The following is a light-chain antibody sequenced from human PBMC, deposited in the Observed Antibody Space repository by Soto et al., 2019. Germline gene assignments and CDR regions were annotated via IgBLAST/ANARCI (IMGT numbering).Light chain of an antibody. CDR2: ATS. V-gene: IGKV1-27*01. CDR1: QGIAPY. J-gene: IGKJ4*01. Sequence: DVQMTQSPSSLSAFVGDRVTITCRASQGIAPYLAWFQQKPGKVPKLLIYATSTLQSGVPSRFSGSRSGTDFTITINSLQPEDVGTYYCQKYNSAPLTFGGGTKVEIK. CDR3: QKYNSAPLT.